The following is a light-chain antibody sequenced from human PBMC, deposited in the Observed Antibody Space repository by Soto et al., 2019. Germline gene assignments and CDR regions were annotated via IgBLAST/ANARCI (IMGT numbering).Light chain of an antibody. CDR3: LQYHNLWA. CDR1: QNIYSN. Sequence: IVMTQSRATLSVSPGERATLSCRASQNIYSNIAWYQQRPGQAPRLLIYRASTRATGVPARFSGSGSGTEFTLTISSLQSEDFTVYSCLQYHNLWAFGQGTKVEIK. CDR2: RAS. V-gene: IGKV3-15*01. J-gene: IGKJ1*01.